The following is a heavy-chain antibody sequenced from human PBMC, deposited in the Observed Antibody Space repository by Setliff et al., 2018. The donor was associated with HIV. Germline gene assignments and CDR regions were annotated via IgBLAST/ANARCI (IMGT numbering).Heavy chain of an antibody. CDR3: ARAGGTRHFNMVRGVLEPTYYYHMDV. J-gene: IGHJ6*03. V-gene: IGHV1-18*01. D-gene: IGHD3-10*01. Sequence: ASVKVSCKASGYTFTSYGISWVRQAPGQGLEWMGWISAYNGNTNYAQKLQGRVTMTRDTSTSTVYMELSGLRSEDTAVYYCARAGGTRHFNMVRGVLEPTYYYHMDVWGKGTTVTVSS. CDR1: GYTFTSYG. CDR2: ISAYNGNT.